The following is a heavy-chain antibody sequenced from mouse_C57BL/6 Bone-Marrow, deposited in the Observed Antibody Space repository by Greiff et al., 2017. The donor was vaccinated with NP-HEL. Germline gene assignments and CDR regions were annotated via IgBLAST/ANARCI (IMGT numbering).Heavy chain of an antibody. J-gene: IGHJ1*03. Sequence: EVQLVESGGGLVQPGGSMKLSCVASGFTFSNYWMNWVRQSPEKGLEWVAQIRLKSDNYATHYAESVKGRFTISRDDSKSSVYLQMNNLRAEDTGIYYCLYDWYFDVWGTGTTVTVSS. CDR1: GFTFSNYW. CDR3: LYDWYFDV. D-gene: IGHD2-12*01. V-gene: IGHV6-3*01. CDR2: IRLKSDNYAT.